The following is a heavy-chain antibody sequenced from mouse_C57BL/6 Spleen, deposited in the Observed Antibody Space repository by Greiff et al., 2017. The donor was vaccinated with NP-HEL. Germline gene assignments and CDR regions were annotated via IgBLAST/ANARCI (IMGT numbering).Heavy chain of an antibody. D-gene: IGHD1-1*01. Sequence: EVKLVESGPGLVKPSQSLSLTCSVTGYSITSGYYWNWIRQFPGNKLEWMGYISYDGSNNYNPSLKNRISITRDTSKNQFFLKLNSVTTEDTATYYCAREGGLLRAYYFDYWGQGTTLTVSS. J-gene: IGHJ2*01. CDR1: GYSITSGYY. CDR2: ISYDGSN. V-gene: IGHV3-6*01. CDR3: AREGGLLRAYYFDY.